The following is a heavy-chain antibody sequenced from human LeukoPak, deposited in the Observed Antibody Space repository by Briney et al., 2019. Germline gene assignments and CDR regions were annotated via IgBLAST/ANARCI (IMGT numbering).Heavy chain of an antibody. CDR2: ISGSGGST. D-gene: IGHD6-19*01. CDR1: GFTFSSYA. CDR3: AKDKTILGPAGAGTLLPFAP. V-gene: IGHV3-23*01. J-gene: IGHJ5*02. Sequence: PGGSLRLSCAASGFTFSSYAMSWVRQAPGKGLEWVSAISGSGGSTYYADSVKGRFTISRDNSKNTLYLQMNSLRAEDTAVYYCAKDKTILGPAGAGTLLPFAPGGQGTLVTVPS.